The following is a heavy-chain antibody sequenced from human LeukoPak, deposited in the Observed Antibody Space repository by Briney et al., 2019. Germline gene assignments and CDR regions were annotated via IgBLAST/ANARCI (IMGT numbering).Heavy chain of an antibody. J-gene: IGHJ6*02. CDR3: ARGDPGYGDYGMDV. CDR1: GFTFSSYS. Sequence: GASLRLSCAASGFTFSSYSMNWVRQAPGKGLEWVSSISSSSSYVYYADSVKGRFTISRDNAKNSLYLQMNSLRAEDTAVYYCARGDPGYGDYGMDVWGQGTTVTVSS. D-gene: IGHD4-17*01. CDR2: ISSSSSYV. V-gene: IGHV3-21*01.